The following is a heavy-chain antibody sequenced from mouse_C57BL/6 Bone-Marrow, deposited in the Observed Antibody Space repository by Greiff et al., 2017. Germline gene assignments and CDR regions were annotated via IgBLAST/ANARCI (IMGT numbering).Heavy chain of an antibody. D-gene: IGHD4-1*02. CDR2: INPSSGYT. CDR1: GYTFTSYT. J-gene: IGHJ2*01. CDR3: ARSQLGLFDY. Sequence: VQLQESGAELARPGASVKMSCKASGYTFTSYTMHWVKQRPGQGLEWIGYINPSSGYTKYNQKFKDKATLTEDKSSSTAYMQLSSLTSEDSAVYYCARSQLGLFDYWGQGTTLTVSS. V-gene: IGHV1-4*01.